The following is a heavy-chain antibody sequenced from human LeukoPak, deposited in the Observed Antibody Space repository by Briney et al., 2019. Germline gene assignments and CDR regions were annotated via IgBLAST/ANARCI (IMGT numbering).Heavy chain of an antibody. CDR2: IYYSGST. CDR3: ARSGEDYFDY. J-gene: IGHJ4*02. Sequence: SETLSLTCTVSGGSISSYYWSWIRQPPGKGLEWSVYIYYSGSTNYNPSLKSRVTISVDTSKNQFSLKLSSVTAADTAVYYCARSGEDYFDYWDQGTLVTVSS. CDR1: GGSISSYY. V-gene: IGHV4-59*08. D-gene: IGHD3-10*01.